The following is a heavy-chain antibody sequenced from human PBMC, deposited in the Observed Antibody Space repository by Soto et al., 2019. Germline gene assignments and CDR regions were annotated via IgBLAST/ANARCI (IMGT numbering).Heavy chain of an antibody. CDR2: IYYSGST. Sequence: SETLSLTCTVSGGSISSYYWSWIRQPPGKGLEWIGYIYYSGSTNYNPSLKSRVTISVDTSKNQFSLKLSSVTAADTAVYYCARTVGVEPFDYWGQGTLVTVSS. CDR1: GGSISSYY. D-gene: IGHD3-3*01. J-gene: IGHJ4*02. V-gene: IGHV4-59*01. CDR3: ARTVGVEPFDY.